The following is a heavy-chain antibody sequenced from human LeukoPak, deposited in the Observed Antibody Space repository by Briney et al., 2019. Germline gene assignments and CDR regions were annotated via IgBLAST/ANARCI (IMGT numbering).Heavy chain of an antibody. CDR2: IYYSGST. CDR1: GGSISSYY. V-gene: IGHV4-59*01. D-gene: IGHD3-22*01. J-gene: IGHJ6*03. Sequence: SETLSLTCTVSGGSISSYYWNWIRQPPGKGLEWLGHIYYSGSTSYNPSLKSRVSISVDTSKNQFSLKLRSVSAADTAVYYCARGALRTVVVGTRYYYYMDVWGKGTTVTVSS. CDR3: ARGALRTVVVGTRYYYYMDV.